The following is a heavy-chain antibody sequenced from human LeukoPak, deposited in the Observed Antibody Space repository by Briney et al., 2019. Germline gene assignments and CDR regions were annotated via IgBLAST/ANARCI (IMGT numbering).Heavy chain of an antibody. CDR3: ARDQDGSPGAFDI. J-gene: IGHJ3*02. D-gene: IGHD1-26*01. CDR2: IIPIFGTA. V-gene: IGHV1-69*13. CDR1: GGTFTSYA. Sequence: ASVKVSCKASGGTFTSYAISWVRHAPGQGLEWMGGIIPIFGTANYAQKFQGRVTITADESTSTAYMELSSLRSEDTAVYYCARDQDGSPGAFDIWGQGTMVTVSS.